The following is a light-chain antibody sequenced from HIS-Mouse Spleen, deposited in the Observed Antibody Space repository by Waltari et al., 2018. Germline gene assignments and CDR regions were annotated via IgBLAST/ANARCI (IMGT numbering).Light chain of an antibody. CDR2: KDS. CDR1: ALPKQD. J-gene: IGLJ3*02. Sequence: SYELTQPPSVSVSPGQTARITCSGDALPKQDAYWYQQKPGQAPELVIYKDSERTSGIPERFSGSSSGKTVTLTSSGVQAEDEADYYCQSADSSGTGWVFGGGTKLTVL. V-gene: IGLV3-25*03. CDR3: QSADSSGTGWV.